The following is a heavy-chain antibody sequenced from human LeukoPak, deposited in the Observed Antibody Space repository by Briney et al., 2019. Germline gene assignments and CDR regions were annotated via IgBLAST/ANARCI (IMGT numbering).Heavy chain of an antibody. V-gene: IGHV1-18*01. Sequence: ASVKVSCKASGYTFISYGMSWVRQAPGQGLEWMGWISAYNGNTNYTQKLQGRVTMTRDTSISTAYMELSRLRSDDTAVYYCARGEIVGATKLKIMPDYWGQGTLVTVSS. CDR3: ARGEIVGATKLKIMPDY. CDR2: ISAYNGNT. D-gene: IGHD1-26*01. CDR1: GYTFISYG. J-gene: IGHJ4*02.